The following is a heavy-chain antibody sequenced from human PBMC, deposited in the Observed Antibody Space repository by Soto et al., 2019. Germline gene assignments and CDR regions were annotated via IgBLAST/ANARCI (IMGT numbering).Heavy chain of an antibody. CDR1: GFTFSDTL. J-gene: IGHJ3*01. CDR2: INPANGNT. CDR3: ARDIVSVGPRANAALDV. Sequence: QVQLVQSGAELKKPGASVNISCQASGFTFSDTLINWVRQGPGQRLEWMRWINPANGNTRYSESFQGRVTISSLSSASIGYVALTDLTSEDTAVYYCARDIVSVGPRANAALDVWCKGTMITVSS. V-gene: IGHV1-3*01. D-gene: IGHD1-26*01.